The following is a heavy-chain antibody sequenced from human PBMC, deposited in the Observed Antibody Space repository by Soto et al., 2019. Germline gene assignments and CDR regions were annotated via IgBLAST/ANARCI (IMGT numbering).Heavy chain of an antibody. Sequence: GASVKVSCKASGGTFSSYAISWVRQAPGQGLEWMGGIIPIFGTANYAQKFQGRVTITADESTSTAYMELSSLRSEDTAVYYCARVLSYDFWSGYYGYYYYYGMDVWGQGTTVTVSS. CDR1: GGTFSSYA. CDR3: ARVLSYDFWSGYYGYYYYYGMDV. J-gene: IGHJ6*02. V-gene: IGHV1-69*13. D-gene: IGHD3-3*01. CDR2: IIPIFGTA.